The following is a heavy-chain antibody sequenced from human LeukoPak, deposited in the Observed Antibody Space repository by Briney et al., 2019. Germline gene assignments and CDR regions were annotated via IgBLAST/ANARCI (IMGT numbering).Heavy chain of an antibody. CDR2: ISGGGAGT. Sequence: GGSLRLSCAASGLSFGFYAMSWVRQAPGKGLEWVSSISGGGAGTYYADSVRGRFAISRDNSKNTLYLQMDSLRAEDTALYYCAKDFVRYNIQFDYWGQGALVTVSS. J-gene: IGHJ4*02. D-gene: IGHD1-14*01. CDR3: AKDFVRYNIQFDY. V-gene: IGHV3-23*01. CDR1: GLSFGFYA.